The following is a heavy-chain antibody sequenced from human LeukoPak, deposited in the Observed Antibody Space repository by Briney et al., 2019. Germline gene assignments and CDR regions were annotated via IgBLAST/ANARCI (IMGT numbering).Heavy chain of an antibody. D-gene: IGHD4-17*01. CDR3: ARGQDYGDYVRGVLWFDP. CDR2: IHHSGST. CDR1: GYSISSGYY. V-gene: IGHV4-38-2*02. J-gene: IGHJ5*02. Sequence: PSETLSLTCTVSGYSISSGYYWGWIRQPPGKGLEWIGSIHHSGSTYYNPSLKSRVTISVDTSKNQFSLKLSSVTAADTAVYHCARGQDYGDYVRGVLWFDPWGQGTLVTVSS.